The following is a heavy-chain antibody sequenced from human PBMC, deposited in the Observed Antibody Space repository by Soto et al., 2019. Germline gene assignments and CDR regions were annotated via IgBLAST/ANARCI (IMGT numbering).Heavy chain of an antibody. CDR2: IIPIFGTA. D-gene: IGHD1-26*01. Sequence: QVQLVQSGAAVKKPGSSVKVSCKASGGTFSSYAISWVRQSPGQGLEWLGGIIPIFGTANYAQKFQGRVTITANQSTSTAYMVVRSLRSEDTAVYYCARWGIVGATRSYFDYWGQGTLVTVSS. V-gene: IGHV1-69*01. CDR3: ARWGIVGATRSYFDY. J-gene: IGHJ4*02. CDR1: GGTFSSYA.